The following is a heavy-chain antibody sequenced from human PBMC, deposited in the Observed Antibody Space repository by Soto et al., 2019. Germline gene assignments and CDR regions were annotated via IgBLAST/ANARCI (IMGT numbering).Heavy chain of an antibody. V-gene: IGHV1-18*01. J-gene: IGHJ6*03. CDR1: GYTFSTYG. Sequence: ASVQVSCKASGYTFSTYGISWVRQAPGQGLEWMGWISVYNGNTKYAQKLQGRVTMTADTSTSTAYMELRSLRSDDTAVYYCARSPNYYYYMDVWGKGTTVTVSS. CDR2: ISVYNGNT. CDR3: ARSPNYYYYMDV.